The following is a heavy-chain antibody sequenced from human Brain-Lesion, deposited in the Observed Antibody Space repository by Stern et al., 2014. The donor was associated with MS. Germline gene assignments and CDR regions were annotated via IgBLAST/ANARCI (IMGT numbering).Heavy chain of an antibody. J-gene: IGHJ6*02. CDR1: GYIFTGYY. D-gene: IGHD3-3*01. Sequence: VQLVESGAEVKKPGASVKVSCKTSGYIFTGYYIHWVRQAPGQGLEWMAWIKHKNGGEKYAQKFQGRVTMSRDTSISTAYVELSSLTSDDTAVYYCARDQRGITIFGVVTDYYYLGMDVWGQGTTVTVSS. CDR3: ARDQRGITIFGVVTDYYYLGMDV. CDR2: IKHKNGGE. V-gene: IGHV1-2*02.